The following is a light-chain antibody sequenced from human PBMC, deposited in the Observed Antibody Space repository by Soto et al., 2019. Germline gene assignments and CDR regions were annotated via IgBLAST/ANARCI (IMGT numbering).Light chain of an antibody. CDR2: VNI. V-gene: IGLV1-40*01. J-gene: IGLJ2*01. CDR3: QSYDSSLSVI. Sequence: QSVLTQPPSVSGAPGQTITISCTGDSSNIGAGYDVHWYQQLPGTAPKLLIYVNINRPSGVPDRFSASRSDSSASLASTGLQAEDEADYYCQSYDSSLSVIFGGGTKVTVL. CDR1: SSNIGAGYD.